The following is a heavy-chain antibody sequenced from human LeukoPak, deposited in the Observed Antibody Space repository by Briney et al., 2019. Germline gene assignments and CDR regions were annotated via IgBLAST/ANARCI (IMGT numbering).Heavy chain of an antibody. CDR3: ARGYCSSTSCYQKN. V-gene: IGHV4-59*01. CDR2: IYYSGST. D-gene: IGHD2-2*01. J-gene: IGHJ4*02. CDR1: GGSISSYY. Sequence: SETLSLTCTVSGGSISSYYWSWIRQPLGKGLEWIGYIYYSGSTNYNPSLKSRVTISVDTSKNQFSLKLSSVTAADTAVYYCARGYCSSTSCYQKNWGQGTLVTVSS.